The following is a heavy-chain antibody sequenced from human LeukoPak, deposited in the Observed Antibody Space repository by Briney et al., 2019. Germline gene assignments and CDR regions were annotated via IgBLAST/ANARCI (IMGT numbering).Heavy chain of an antibody. CDR2: VYSSGNT. D-gene: IGHD2-8*02. CDR1: GCSIGSFY. V-gene: IGHV4-59*01. Sequence: SETLSLTCTVSGCSIGSFYWNWIRQPPGKGLEWIGYVYSSGNTNYNPSPKSRVIISVDTSKNQFSLKLSSVTAADTAVYYCARGGVLLGIDYWGQRTLVTVSS. CDR3: ARGGVLLGIDY. J-gene: IGHJ4*02.